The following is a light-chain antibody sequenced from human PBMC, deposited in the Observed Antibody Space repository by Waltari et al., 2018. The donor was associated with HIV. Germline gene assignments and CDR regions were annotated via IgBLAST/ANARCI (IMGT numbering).Light chain of an antibody. J-gene: IGKJ1*01. CDR2: KTS. V-gene: IGKV1-5*03. CDR1: QSIDTW. Sequence: DIQMTQSPSTLSTSVGDRITITCRASQSIDTWLAWYQQKPGKALKLLVYKTSSLQSGVPSRFSGSGSGTEFTLTISSLQPDDFATYYCQHYNTSPPWTFGQGTRVDI. CDR3: QHYNTSPPWT.